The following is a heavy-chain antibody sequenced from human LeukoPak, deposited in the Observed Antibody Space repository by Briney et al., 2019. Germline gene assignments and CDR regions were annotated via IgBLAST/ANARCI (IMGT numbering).Heavy chain of an antibody. J-gene: IGHJ4*02. Sequence: GASVKVSCKASGGTFSSYAISWVRLAPGQGLEWMGGIIPIFGTANYAQKFQGRVTITADESTSTAYMELSSLRSEDTAVYYCARGDFWSGYDLIRVTTPIDYWGQGTLVTVSS. CDR3: ARGDFWSGYDLIRVTTPIDY. CDR1: GGTFSSYA. D-gene: IGHD3-3*01. V-gene: IGHV1-69*13. CDR2: IIPIFGTA.